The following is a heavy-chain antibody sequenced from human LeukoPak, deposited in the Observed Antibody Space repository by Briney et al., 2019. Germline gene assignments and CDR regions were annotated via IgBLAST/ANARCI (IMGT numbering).Heavy chain of an antibody. CDR1: GFTFSSYA. J-gene: IGHJ4*02. CDR3: ARETRRSCDSKD. CDR2: ISYDGSNK. V-gene: IGHV3-30*04. Sequence: GGSLRLSCAASGFTFSSYAMHWVRQAPGKGLEWVAVISYDGSNKYYADSVKGRFTISRGNSKNTLYLQMNSLRAEDTAVYYCARETRRSCDSKDWGQGTLVTVSS. D-gene: IGHD2/OR15-2a*01.